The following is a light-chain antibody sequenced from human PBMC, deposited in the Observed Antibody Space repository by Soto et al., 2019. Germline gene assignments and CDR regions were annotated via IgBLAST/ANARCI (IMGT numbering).Light chain of an antibody. CDR3: QQYHDWPPLT. CDR2: DAS. CDR1: QSINSN. V-gene: IGKV3-15*01. J-gene: IGKJ4*01. Sequence: ELVMTQSPATLSVSPGERVTLSCRASQSINSNLAWYQQKPGQAPRLLIYDASTRATGIPARFSGTGSGTEFTLTISSLQSEDFAVYYCQQYHDWPPLTFGGGTKVEIK.